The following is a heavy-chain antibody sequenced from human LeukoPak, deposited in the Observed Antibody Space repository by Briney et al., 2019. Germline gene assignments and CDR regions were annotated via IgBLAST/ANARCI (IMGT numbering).Heavy chain of an antibody. CDR3: ARSIGGDYCDY. CDR2: IYHSGST. CDR1: GGSISSGGYS. J-gene: IGHJ4*02. V-gene: IGHV4-30-2*02. D-gene: IGHD4-17*01. Sequence: SETLSLTCAVSGGSISSGGYSWSWIRQPPGKGLEWIGYIYHSGSTYYNPSLKSRVTISVDTSKNQFSLKLSSVTAADTAVYYCARSIGGDYCDYWGQGTLVTVSS.